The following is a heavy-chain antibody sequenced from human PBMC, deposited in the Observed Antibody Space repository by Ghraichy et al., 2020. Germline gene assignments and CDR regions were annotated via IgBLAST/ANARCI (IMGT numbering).Heavy chain of an antibody. J-gene: IGHJ5*02. V-gene: IGHV2-70*11. D-gene: IGHD6-19*01. Sequence: SGPTLVKPTQTLTLTCTFSGFSLSTSGMCVSWIRQPPGKALEWLARIDWDDDKYYSTSLKTRLTISKDTSKNQVVLTMTNMDPVDTATYYCVRAARSSGWYWWFDPWGQGTLVTVSS. CDR3: VRAARSSGWYWWFDP. CDR1: GFSLSTSGMC. CDR2: IDWDDDK.